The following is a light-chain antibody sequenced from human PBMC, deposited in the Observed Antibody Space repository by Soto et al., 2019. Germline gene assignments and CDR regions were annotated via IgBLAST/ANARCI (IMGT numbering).Light chain of an antibody. CDR3: QQYGSSPPYT. J-gene: IGKJ2*01. V-gene: IGKV3-20*01. Sequence: EIVLTQSPGTLSLSPGERATLSCRASQSVSSSYLAWYQQKPGQAPRLLIYGASNRATGSPDRFSGSGSGTDFTITISRLEPEDFAVYYCQQYGSSPPYTFGQGTKLEIK. CDR2: GAS. CDR1: QSVSSSY.